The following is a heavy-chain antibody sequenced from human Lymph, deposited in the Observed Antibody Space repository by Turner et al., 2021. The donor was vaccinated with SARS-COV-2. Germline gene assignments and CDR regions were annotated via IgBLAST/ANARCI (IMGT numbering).Heavy chain of an antibody. J-gene: IGHJ6*02. CDR2: INHSGST. D-gene: IGHD6-19*01. CDR3: ARVVIAVAGTYPIQVYYYYGMDV. Sequence: VQPQPVGAGLFEPSEDLALTFPVRGWSFSDYYWSWIRQPPGKGLEWMGEINHSGSTNYNPSLKSRVTISVDTSKNQFSLKLNSVTAADTAVYYCARVVIAVAGTYPIQVYYYYGMDVWGQGTTVTVSS. V-gene: IGHV4-34*01. CDR1: GWSFSDYY.